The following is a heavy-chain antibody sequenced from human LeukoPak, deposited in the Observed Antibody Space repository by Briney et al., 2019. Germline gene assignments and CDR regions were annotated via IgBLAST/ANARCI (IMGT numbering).Heavy chain of an antibody. J-gene: IGHJ4*02. CDR3: AREGAYSSSWGYFDY. V-gene: IGHV3-7*01. Sequence: PGGSLRLSCAASGFTFSSYWMSWVRQAPGKGLEWVANIKQDGSEKYYVDSVKGRFTISRDNAKNSLYLQMNSLRAEDTAVYYCAREGAYSSSWGYFDYWGQGTLVTVSS. D-gene: IGHD6-13*01. CDR2: IKQDGSEK. CDR1: GFTFSSYW.